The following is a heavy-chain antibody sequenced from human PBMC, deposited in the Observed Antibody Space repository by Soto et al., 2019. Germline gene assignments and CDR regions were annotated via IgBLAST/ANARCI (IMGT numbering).Heavy chain of an antibody. Sequence: TLSLTCTVSGGSISSYYWSWIRQPPGKGLEWIGYIYYSGSTNYNPSLKSRVTISVDTSKNQFSLELSSVTAADTAVYYCARAMYYDFWSGPPQYYYYYGMDVWGQGTTVTVSS. D-gene: IGHD3-3*01. J-gene: IGHJ6*02. CDR2: IYYSGST. V-gene: IGHV4-59*01. CDR3: ARAMYYDFWSGPPQYYYYYGMDV. CDR1: GGSISSYY.